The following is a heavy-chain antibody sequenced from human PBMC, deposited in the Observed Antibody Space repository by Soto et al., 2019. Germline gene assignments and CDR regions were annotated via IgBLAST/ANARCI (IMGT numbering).Heavy chain of an antibody. CDR2: IIPIFGTA. D-gene: IGHD4-17*01. V-gene: IGHV1-69*06. J-gene: IGHJ5*02. CDR3: ARDKSGTTVVMFWFDP. CDR1: GGTFSSYA. Sequence: ASVKVSCKASGGTFSSYAISWVRQAPGQGLEWMGGIIPIFGTANYAQKFQGRVTITADKSTSTAYMELSSLRSEDTAVYYCARDKSGTTVVMFWFDPWGQGTLVTVSS.